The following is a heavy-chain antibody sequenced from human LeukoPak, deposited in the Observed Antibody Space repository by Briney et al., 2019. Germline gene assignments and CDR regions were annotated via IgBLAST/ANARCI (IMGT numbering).Heavy chain of an antibody. D-gene: IGHD3-3*01. CDR1: GFTFSSYA. CDR2: ISGSGGST. V-gene: IGHV3-23*01. J-gene: IGHJ4*02. CDR3: AKDGRDFWSGYYY. Sequence: GGSLRLSCAASGFTFSSYAMSWVRQAPGTGLEWVSAISGSGGSTYYADSVKGRFTISRDNSKNTLYLQMDSLRAEDTAVYYCAKDGRDFWSGYYYWGQGTLVTVSS.